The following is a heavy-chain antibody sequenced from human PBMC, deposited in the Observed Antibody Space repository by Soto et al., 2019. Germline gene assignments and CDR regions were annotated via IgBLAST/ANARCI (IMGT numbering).Heavy chain of an antibody. Sequence: QVQLVQSGAEVKKPGSSVKVSCKASGGTFSSYTISWVRQAPGQGLEWMGRIIPILGIANYAQKFRGRVTITADKSTSTAYMELSSLRSEDTAVYYCARAGLLWFGETSVHYYYGMDVWGQGTTVTVSS. CDR2: IIPILGIA. D-gene: IGHD3-10*01. V-gene: IGHV1-69*02. J-gene: IGHJ6*02. CDR1: GGTFSSYT. CDR3: ARAGLLWFGETSVHYYYGMDV.